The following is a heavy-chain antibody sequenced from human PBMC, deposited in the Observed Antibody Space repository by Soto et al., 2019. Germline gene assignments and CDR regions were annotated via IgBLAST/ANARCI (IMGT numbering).Heavy chain of an antibody. CDR3: ARDSDLAGVVMDYYYYGMDV. Sequence: QVQLVESGGGVVQPGRSLRLSCAASGFTFSSYAMHWVRQAPGKGLEWVAVISYDGSNKYYADSVKGRFTISRDNSKNTLYLQMNSLRAEDTAVYYCARDSDLAGVVMDYYYYGMDVWGQGTTVTVSS. CDR2: ISYDGSNK. J-gene: IGHJ6*02. CDR1: GFTFSSYA. D-gene: IGHD3-3*01. V-gene: IGHV3-30-3*01.